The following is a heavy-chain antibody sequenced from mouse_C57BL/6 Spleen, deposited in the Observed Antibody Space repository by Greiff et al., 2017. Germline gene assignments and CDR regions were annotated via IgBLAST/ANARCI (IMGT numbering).Heavy chain of an antibody. Sequence: EVQLQQSVAELVRPGASVKLSCTASGFNFKNYYMHWVNQRPEQGLEWIGRIDPANGNTNYAPNFQGKTTITADTSSNTAYLQLISLTSEDTAIYYCASDGDYDPYFDYWGQGTTLTVSS. D-gene: IGHD2-4*01. J-gene: IGHJ2*01. CDR2: IDPANGNT. CDR1: GFNFKNYY. V-gene: IGHV14-3*01. CDR3: ASDGDYDPYFDY.